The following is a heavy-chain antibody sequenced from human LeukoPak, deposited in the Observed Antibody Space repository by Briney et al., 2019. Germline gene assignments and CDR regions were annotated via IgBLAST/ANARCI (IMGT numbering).Heavy chain of an antibody. V-gene: IGHV3-64*02. D-gene: IGHD2-15*01. Sequence: GGSLRLSCAASGFTFTAHAMHWVRQAPGKGLEYGSTISTNGDTTYYADSVKGRFTISRDNSKNTLYLQMGSLRAEDMAVYYCARGRGVSSYDAMDVWGRGTTVTVSS. CDR3: ARGRGVSSYDAMDV. J-gene: IGHJ6*02. CDR1: GFTFTAHA. CDR2: ISTNGDTT.